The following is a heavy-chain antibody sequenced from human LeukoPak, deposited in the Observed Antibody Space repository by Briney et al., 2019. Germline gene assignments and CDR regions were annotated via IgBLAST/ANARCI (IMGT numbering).Heavy chain of an antibody. V-gene: IGHV3-11*01. CDR1: GFTFSDYY. D-gene: IGHD6-13*01. CDR3: ARELSSSWYEYYFDY. CDR2: ISSSGSTI. Sequence: GGSLRLSCAASGFTFSDYYMSWIRQAPGKGLEWVSYISSSGSTIYYADSVKGRFTISRDNAKNSLYLQMNSLRAEDTAVYYCARELSSSWYEYYFDYWGQGTLVTVSS. J-gene: IGHJ4*02.